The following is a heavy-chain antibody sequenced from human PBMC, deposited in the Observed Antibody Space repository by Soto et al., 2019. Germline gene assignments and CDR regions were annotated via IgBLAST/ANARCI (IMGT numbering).Heavy chain of an antibody. CDR2: IIPIFGTA. J-gene: IGHJ6*02. CDR3: ARKKESDTAMDSYYYYYGMDV. D-gene: IGHD5-18*01. V-gene: IGHV1-69*13. Sequence: SVKVSCKASGGTFSSYAISWVRQAPGQGLEWMGGIIPIFGTANYAQKFQGRVTITADESTSTAYMELSSLRSEDTAVYYCARKKESDTAMDSYYYYYGMDVWGQGTTVTVSS. CDR1: GGTFSSYA.